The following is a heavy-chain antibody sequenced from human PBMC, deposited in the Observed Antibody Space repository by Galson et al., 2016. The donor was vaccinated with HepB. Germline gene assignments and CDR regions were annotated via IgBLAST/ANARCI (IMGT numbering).Heavy chain of an antibody. CDR3: VRETNKPTVLVEGDS. J-gene: IGHJ5*02. Sequence: SLRLSCAASGFTFSSYAMSWVRQAPGKGLEWVSAIGGSGRGTYYAGSVKGRFTISRDNSKNTLYLQMSSLRVEDTAVYYCVRETNKPTVLVEGDSWGQGTLVTVSS. CDR1: GFTFSSYA. V-gene: IGHV3-23*01. D-gene: IGHD2-8*02. CDR2: IGGSGRGT.